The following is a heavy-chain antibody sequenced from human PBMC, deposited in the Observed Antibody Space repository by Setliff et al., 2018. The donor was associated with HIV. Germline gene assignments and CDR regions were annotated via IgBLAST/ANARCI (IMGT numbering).Heavy chain of an antibody. J-gene: IGHJ3*02. D-gene: IGHD3-9*01. Sequence: SETLSLTCSVSGGPISGHYWSWIRQSPGKGLEWIGEINHRGGVNYNPSFNSRLTMSVDTSRNQFSLQLTSVTAADTAVYYWARSGYRTGFYWVFGAFGIWGPGKRVTVSS. CDR3: ARSGYRTGFYWVFGAFGI. CDR2: INHRGGV. CDR1: GGPISGHY. V-gene: IGHV4-34*10.